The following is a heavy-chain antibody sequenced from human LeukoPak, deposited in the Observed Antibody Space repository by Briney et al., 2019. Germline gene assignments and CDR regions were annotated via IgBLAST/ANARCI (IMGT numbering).Heavy chain of an antibody. CDR3: ARDVGFSPDR. J-gene: IGHJ1*01. CDR1: GFALSDSW. Sequence: PGGSLRLSCVASGFALSDSWMHWVRQTPGKGLVWVSHISPDGTVTNYADFVKGRFIISRDNAKNTVFLQINSLRAEDTSVYFCARDVGFSPDRWGQGTLVTVSS. CDR2: ISPDGTVT. D-gene: IGHD1-14*01. V-gene: IGHV3-74*01.